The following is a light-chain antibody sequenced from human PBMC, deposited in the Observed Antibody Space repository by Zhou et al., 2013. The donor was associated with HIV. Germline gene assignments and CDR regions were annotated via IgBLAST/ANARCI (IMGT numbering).Light chain of an antibody. CDR2: GAS. V-gene: IGKV3-20*01. J-gene: IGKJ4*01. CDR1: ESVSSY. Sequence: PGERATLSCWASESVSSYLAWYQQKPGQASRVLISGASSRVTGTPDRFSATGSGTDFTLTISRLEPEDFAVYYCQQYGGSFTFGGGTK. CDR3: QQYGGSFT.